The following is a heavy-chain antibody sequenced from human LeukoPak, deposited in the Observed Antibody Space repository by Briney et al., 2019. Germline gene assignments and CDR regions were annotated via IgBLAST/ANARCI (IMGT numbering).Heavy chain of an antibody. CDR2: IRNKANSYAT. V-gene: IGHV3-73*01. Sequence: GGSLKLSCAASGFTFSGSAMHWVRQASGKGLEWVGRIRNKANSYATAYAASVKGRSTISRDDSKNTAYLQMNSLKTEDTAVYYCTRGDYGMDVWGQGTTVTVSS. CDR3: TRGDYGMDV. J-gene: IGHJ6*02. CDR1: GFTFSGSA.